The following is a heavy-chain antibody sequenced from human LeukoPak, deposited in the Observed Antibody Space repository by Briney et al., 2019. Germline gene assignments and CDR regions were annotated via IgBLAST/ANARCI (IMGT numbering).Heavy chain of an antibody. Sequence: GGSLRLSCEASGLTFNKYWMTWVRQAPGKGLEWVSYISSSGSTIYYADSVKGRFTISRDNAKNSLYLQMNSLRAEDTAVYYCAKDSLFAGTTWYDAFDIWGQGTMVTVSS. J-gene: IGHJ3*02. D-gene: IGHD1-1*01. CDR1: GLTFNKYW. V-gene: IGHV3-48*04. CDR2: ISSSGSTI. CDR3: AKDSLFAGTTWYDAFDI.